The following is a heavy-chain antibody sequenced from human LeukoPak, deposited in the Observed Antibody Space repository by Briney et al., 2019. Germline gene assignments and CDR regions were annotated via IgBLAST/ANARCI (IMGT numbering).Heavy chain of an antibody. V-gene: IGHV4-31*03. CDR2: IYYSGST. Sequence: SETLSLTCTVSGGSISSGGYYWSWIRQHPGKGLEWIGYIYYSGSTYYNPSLKSRVTISVDTSKNQFSLKLSSVTAADTAVYYCAREIAAEGWFDPWGQGTLVTVYS. CDR1: GGSISSGGYY. CDR3: AREIAAEGWFDP. J-gene: IGHJ5*02. D-gene: IGHD6-6*01.